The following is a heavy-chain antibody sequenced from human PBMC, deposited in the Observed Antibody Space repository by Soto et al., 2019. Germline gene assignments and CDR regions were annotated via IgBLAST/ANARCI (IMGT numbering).Heavy chain of an antibody. CDR2: IFFSWST. D-gene: IGHD3-3*01. J-gene: IGHJ6*03. CDR1: GGSISSYY. V-gene: IGHV4-59*01. Sequence: SETLSLTCTVSGGSISSYYWSWIRQPPGKGLEWIGYIFFSWSTNYNPSLKSRVTISVDTSKNQFSLELSSVTAADTAVYYCARERREDYDFWSGYYDPYYYYMDVWGKGTTVTVSS. CDR3: ARERREDYDFWSGYYDPYYYYMDV.